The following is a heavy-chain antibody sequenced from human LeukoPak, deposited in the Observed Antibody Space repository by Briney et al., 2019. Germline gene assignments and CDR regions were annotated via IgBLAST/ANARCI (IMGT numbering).Heavy chain of an antibody. CDR3: AKTKEVVTTSLADY. CDR2: ISGNGGST. D-gene: IGHD2-21*02. J-gene: IGHJ4*02. Sequence: GGSLRLSCAASGFTFSSYAMSWVRQAPGKGLEWVSAISGNGGSTYYADSVKGRVTISRDNSKNTLSLQMDSLRAEDTAVYYCAKTKEVVTTSLADYWGQGTLATVSS. CDR1: GFTFSSYA. V-gene: IGHV3-23*01.